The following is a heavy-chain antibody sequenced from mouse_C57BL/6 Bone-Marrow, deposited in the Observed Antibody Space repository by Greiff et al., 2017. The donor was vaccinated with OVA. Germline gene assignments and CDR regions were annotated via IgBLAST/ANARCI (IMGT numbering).Heavy chain of an antibody. V-gene: IGHV1-72*01. CDR2: IDPNSGGT. CDR3: ASNGLAY. D-gene: IGHD1-1*01. J-gene: IGHJ3*01. Sequence: QVQLQQPGAELVKPGASVKLSCKASGYTFTSYWMHWVKQRPGRGLEWIGRIDPNSGGTKYNEKFKSKSTLTVDKPSSTAYVQLSSLTSEGSAVYYCASNGLAYWGQGTLVTVSA. CDR1: GYTFTSYW.